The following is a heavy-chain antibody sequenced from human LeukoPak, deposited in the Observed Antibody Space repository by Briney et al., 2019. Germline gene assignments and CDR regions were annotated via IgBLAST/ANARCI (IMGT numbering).Heavy chain of an antibody. D-gene: IGHD2-15*01. CDR2: IYSGGST. Sequence: PGGSLRLSCAASGLTVSSNYMNWVRQAPGKGLEWVSVIYSGGSTYYGDSVKGRFTISRDNSKNTLYLQMNSLRAEDTAVYYCASSRYCSGGSCYFDYWGQGTLVTVSS. CDR1: GLTVSSNY. CDR3: ASSRYCSGGSCYFDY. J-gene: IGHJ4*02. V-gene: IGHV3-53*01.